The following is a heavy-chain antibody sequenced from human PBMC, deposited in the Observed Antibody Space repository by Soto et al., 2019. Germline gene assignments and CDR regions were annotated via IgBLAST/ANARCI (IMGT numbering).Heavy chain of an antibody. CDR3: ARGRRAAAHEKDYYYYGMDV. Sequence: SETLSLTCTVSGGSISSGDYYWSWIRQPPGKGLEWIGYIYYSGSTNYNPSLKSRVTISVDTSKNQFSLKLSSVTAADTAVYYCARGRRAAAHEKDYYYYGMDVWGQGTTVTVSS. J-gene: IGHJ6*02. D-gene: IGHD6-13*01. CDR1: GGSISSGDYY. CDR2: IYYSGST. V-gene: IGHV4-61*08.